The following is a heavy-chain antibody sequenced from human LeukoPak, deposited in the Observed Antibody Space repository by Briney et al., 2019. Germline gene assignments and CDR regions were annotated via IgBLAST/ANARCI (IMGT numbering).Heavy chain of an antibody. Sequence: GGSLRLSCAASGFTFSSYAMAWVRQAPGKGLGWVSGLSGSGSNTFYTDSLKGRFTISRDNPKNTLYLQMNSLRAEDTAVYYCATEKGDSPDYWGQGTLVTVSS. CDR2: LSGSGSNT. CDR3: ATEKGDSPDY. J-gene: IGHJ4*02. CDR1: GFTFSSYA. V-gene: IGHV3-23*01. D-gene: IGHD3-16*01.